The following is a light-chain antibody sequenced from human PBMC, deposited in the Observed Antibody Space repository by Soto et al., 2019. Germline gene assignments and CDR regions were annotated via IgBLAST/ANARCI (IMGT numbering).Light chain of an antibody. CDR1: QSVFSS. J-gene: IGKJ1*01. Sequence: EIVMTQSPATLSVSPGERATLSCRASQSVFSSLAWYQQKPGQAPRLLIYGAATRATGIPARFSGSGSGTEFTLTISSLQSEHFAVYYCQQYHNWPAFGQVTKV. CDR3: QQYHNWPA. V-gene: IGKV3-15*01. CDR2: GAA.